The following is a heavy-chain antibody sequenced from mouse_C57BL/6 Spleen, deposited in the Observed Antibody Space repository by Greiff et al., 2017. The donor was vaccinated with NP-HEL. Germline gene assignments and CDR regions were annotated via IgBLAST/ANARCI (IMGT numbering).Heavy chain of an antibody. CDR1: GYTFTSYW. D-gene: IGHD2-2*01. CDR3: ARWGYDVRGDY. J-gene: IGHJ2*01. CDR2: IHPNSGST. Sequence: VQLQQSGAELVKPGASVKLSCKASGYTFTSYWMHWVKQRPGQGLEWIGMIHPNSGSTNYNEKFKRKATLTVDKSSSTAYMQLSSLTSEDSAVYYCARWGYDVRGDYWGQGTTLTVSS. V-gene: IGHV1-64*01.